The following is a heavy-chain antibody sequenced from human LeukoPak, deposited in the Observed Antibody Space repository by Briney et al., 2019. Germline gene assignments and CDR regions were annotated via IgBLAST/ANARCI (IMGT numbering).Heavy chain of an antibody. Sequence: SVKVSCKASGGTFSSYAISWVRQAPGQGLEWMGGIIPIFGTANYAQKFQGRVTITADESTSTAYMELSSLRSEDTAVYYCATWRRYYYDSSGLNKYYFDYWGQGTLVTVSS. CDR3: ATWRRYYYDSSGLNKYYFDY. D-gene: IGHD3-22*01. CDR2: IIPIFGTA. J-gene: IGHJ4*02. V-gene: IGHV1-69*01. CDR1: GGTFSSYA.